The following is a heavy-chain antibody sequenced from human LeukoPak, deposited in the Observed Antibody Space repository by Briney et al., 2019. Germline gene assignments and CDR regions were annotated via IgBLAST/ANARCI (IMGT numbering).Heavy chain of an antibody. D-gene: IGHD3-22*01. CDR3: ARLDSSGYSPGY. CDR1: GGTFSSYA. V-gene: IGHV1-69*05. J-gene: IGHJ4*02. Sequence: SVKVSCKASGGTFSSYAISWVRQAPGQGLEWMGRIIPIFGTANYAQKFQGRVTITTDESTSTAYMELSSLRSKDTAVYYCARLDSSGYSPGYWGQGTLVTVSS. CDR2: IIPIFGTA.